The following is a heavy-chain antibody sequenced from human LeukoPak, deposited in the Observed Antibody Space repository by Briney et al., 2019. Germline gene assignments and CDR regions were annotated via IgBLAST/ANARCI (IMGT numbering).Heavy chain of an antibody. CDR3: ARDKNKSPRWDAFDI. V-gene: IGHV1-69*13. CDR2: IIPIFGTA. D-gene: IGHD4-23*01. J-gene: IGHJ3*02. Sequence: SVKVSCKASGGTFSSYAISWVRQAPGQGLEWMGGIIPIFGTANYAQKCQGRVTITADESTSAAYMELSSLRSEDTAVYYCARDKNKSPRWDAFDIWGQGTMVTVSS. CDR1: GGTFSSYA.